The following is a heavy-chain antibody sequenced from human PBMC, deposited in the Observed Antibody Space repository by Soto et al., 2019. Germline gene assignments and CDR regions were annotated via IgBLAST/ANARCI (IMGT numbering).Heavy chain of an antibody. J-gene: IGHJ6*02. CDR2: IYWNDDK. D-gene: IGHD6-6*01. CDR1: GFSLSTSGVG. V-gene: IGHV2-5*01. CDR3: AHSRSSSLFPQYYYYYYGMDV. Sequence: PTLVNPTQTLTLTCTFSGFSLSTSGVGVGWIRQPPGKALEWLALIYWNDDKRYSPSLKSRLTITKDTSKNQVVLTMTNMDPVDTATYYCAHSRSSSLFPQYYYYYYGMDVWGQGTTATVSS.